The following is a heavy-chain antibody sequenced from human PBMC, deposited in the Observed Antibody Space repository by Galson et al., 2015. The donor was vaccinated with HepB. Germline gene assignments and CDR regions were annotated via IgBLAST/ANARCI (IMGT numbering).Heavy chain of an antibody. V-gene: IGHV1-3*01. CDR2: INADNGDT. Sequence: SVKVSCKASGYTFPTYAIHWVRQAPGQRLEWMGWINADNGDTKYSQNFQGRVTITRDTSASMAYMELSSLRSEDTAVYYCAREYYFVSGIVFPYGMDVWGQGTTVTVSS. J-gene: IGHJ6*02. CDR1: GYTFPTYA. D-gene: IGHD3-10*01. CDR3: AREYYFVSGIVFPYGMDV.